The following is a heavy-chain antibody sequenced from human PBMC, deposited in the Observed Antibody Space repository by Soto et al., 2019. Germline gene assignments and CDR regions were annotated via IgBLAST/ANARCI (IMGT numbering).Heavy chain of an antibody. D-gene: IGHD5-12*01. CDR1: AFTFRNYG. Sequence: EVQLLESGGGLVQPGGSLRLSCAASAFTFRNYGMNWVRKAPGKGLEWVSAISGSGDNTYYADSVKGRFTISRDNSKNSLYLQTNSLRAEDTAVYYCAKETGHRGPFDYWGQGTLVTVSS. CDR2: ISGSGDNT. V-gene: IGHV3-23*01. CDR3: AKETGHRGPFDY. J-gene: IGHJ4*02.